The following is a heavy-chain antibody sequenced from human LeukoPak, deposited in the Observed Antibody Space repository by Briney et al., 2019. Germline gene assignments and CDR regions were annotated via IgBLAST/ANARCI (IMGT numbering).Heavy chain of an antibody. Sequence: ASVKVSCKASDYTYTSYGISWVRQAPGQGHEWMGWISGYNGNTNYAQKFQARVTMTTDTSTTTAYMELRSLRSDDTAVYYCARDGTPGTTFRFDPWGQGTLVIVSS. CDR2: ISGYNGNT. V-gene: IGHV1-18*01. CDR1: DYTYTSYG. J-gene: IGHJ5*02. D-gene: IGHD1-1*01. CDR3: ARDGTPGTTFRFDP.